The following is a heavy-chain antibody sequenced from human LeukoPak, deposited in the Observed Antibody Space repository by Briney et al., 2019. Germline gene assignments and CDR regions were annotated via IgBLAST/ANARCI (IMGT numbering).Heavy chain of an antibody. V-gene: IGHV1-46*01. CDR2: INPSGGST. CDR3: ARGVFGELEKLMFQH. D-gene: IGHD3-10*02. CDR1: GYTFTSYG. Sequence: ASVKVSCKASGYTFTSYGISWVRQAPGQGLAWMGIINPSGGSTSYPQKFQDRVTMTRDTSTSTVYMELSSLKSDDTAIYYCARGVFGELEKLMFQHWGQGALVTVSS. J-gene: IGHJ1*01.